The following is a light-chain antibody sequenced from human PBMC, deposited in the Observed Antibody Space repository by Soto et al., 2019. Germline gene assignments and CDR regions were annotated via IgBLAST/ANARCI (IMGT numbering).Light chain of an antibody. V-gene: IGKV4-1*01. J-gene: IGKJ1*01. CDR2: WAS. CDR3: QQYSSHPRT. Sequence: DIVMTQSPDSLAVSLGERATINCKSSQSVLYSSNNKNYLTWYQQKPGQPPKLLIYWASTRESGVPDRFSGSGSGTDFTLTISSLQAEDVAVYYCQQYSSHPRTFGQGTKVEIK. CDR1: QSVLYSSNNKNY.